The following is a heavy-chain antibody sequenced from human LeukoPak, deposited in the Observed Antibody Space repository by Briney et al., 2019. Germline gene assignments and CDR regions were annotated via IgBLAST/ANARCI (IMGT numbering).Heavy chain of an antibody. Sequence: QPGGSLRLSCAASGFTFSSYAMHWVRQAPGKGLEWVAVISYDGSNRYYADSVKGRFTISRDNSKNTLYLQMNSLRAEDTAVYYCAKPARTDAFDIWGQGTMVTVSS. J-gene: IGHJ3*02. D-gene: IGHD1-14*01. V-gene: IGHV3-30*04. CDR1: GFTFSSYA. CDR2: ISYDGSNR. CDR3: AKPARTDAFDI.